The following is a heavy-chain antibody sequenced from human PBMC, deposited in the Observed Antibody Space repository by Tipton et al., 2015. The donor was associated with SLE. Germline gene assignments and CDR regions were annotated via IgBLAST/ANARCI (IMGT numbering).Heavy chain of an antibody. V-gene: IGHV4-28*03. Sequence: TLSLTCAVSGYSISSNYYWSWIRQPPGKGLEWIGYIYYSGSTNYNPSLKSRVTISVDTSKNQFSLKLSSVTAADTAVYYCARGYRYSSSSYYFDYWGQGTLVTVSS. CDR1: GYSISSNYY. CDR2: IYYSGST. J-gene: IGHJ4*02. D-gene: IGHD6-13*01. CDR3: ARGYRYSSSSYYFDY.